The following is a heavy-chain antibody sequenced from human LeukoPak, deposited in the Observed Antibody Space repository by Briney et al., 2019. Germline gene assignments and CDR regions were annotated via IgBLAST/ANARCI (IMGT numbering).Heavy chain of an antibody. V-gene: IGHV4-38-2*01. D-gene: IGHD2-2*01. CDR3: ARADEYCSSTSCPDISAFGI. Sequence: SETLSLTCAVSGYSISSGYYWGWIRQPPGKGLEWIGSIYHSGSTYHNPSLKSRVTISVDTSKNQFSLKLSSVTAADTAVYYCARADEYCSSTSCPDISAFGIWGQGTMVTVSS. CDR1: GYSISSGYY. CDR2: IYHSGST. J-gene: IGHJ3*02.